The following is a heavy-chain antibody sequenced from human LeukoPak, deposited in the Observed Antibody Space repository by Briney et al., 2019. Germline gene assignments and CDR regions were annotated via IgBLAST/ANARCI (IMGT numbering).Heavy chain of an antibody. J-gene: IGHJ4*02. CDR3: ARDRIEGATSDFDY. CDR1: GLTVSDNF. D-gene: IGHD2-21*01. CDR2: LYRGSNT. Sequence: GRSLRLSCAASGLTVSDNFMSWVRQAPGKGLEWVSVLYRGSNTYYADSVRGRFTISRDNSKNMVYLQMNSLTAEDTAVYYCARDRIEGATSDFDYWGQGTLVTVSS. V-gene: IGHV3-66*01.